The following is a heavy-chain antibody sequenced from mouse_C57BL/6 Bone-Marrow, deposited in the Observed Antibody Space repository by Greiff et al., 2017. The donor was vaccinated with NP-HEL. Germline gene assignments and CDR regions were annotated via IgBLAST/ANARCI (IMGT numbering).Heavy chain of an antibody. CDR2: ISNGGGST. Sequence: EVKLMESGGGLVQPGGSLKLSCAASGFTFSDYYMYWVRQTPEKRLEWVAYISNGGGSTYYPDTVKGRFTISRDNAKNTLYLQMSRLKSEDTAMYYCARLMDWYFDVWGTGTTVTVSS. V-gene: IGHV5-12*01. CDR3: ARLMDWYFDV. J-gene: IGHJ1*03. CDR1: GFTFSDYY. D-gene: IGHD2-3*01.